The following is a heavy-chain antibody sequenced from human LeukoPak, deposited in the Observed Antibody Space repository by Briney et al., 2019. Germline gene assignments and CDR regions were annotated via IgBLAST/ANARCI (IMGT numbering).Heavy chain of an antibody. D-gene: IGHD3-3*02. J-gene: IGHJ4*02. Sequence: GSVKVSCKASGYTFSDFYIHWVRQAPGQDLEYVGWITPKSGDTYSPQRFQGRVTMTRDASISTAYMELSSLRSDDTAVYFCARVRLADERAWAYWGQGTLVTVSS. V-gene: IGHV1-2*02. CDR3: ARVRLADERAWAY. CDR1: GYTFSDFY. CDR2: ITPKSGDT.